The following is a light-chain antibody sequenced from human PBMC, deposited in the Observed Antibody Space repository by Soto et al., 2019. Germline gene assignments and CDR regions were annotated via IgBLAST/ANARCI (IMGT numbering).Light chain of an antibody. Sequence: QSVLTQAPSVSRAPGQRVTISCTGSSSNIGAGYDVHWYQQLPGTAPKLLIYGNSNRPSGVPDRFSGSKSGTSASLAITGLQAEDEADYYCQSYDISLSGSVFGTGTKLTVL. CDR3: QSYDISLSGSV. J-gene: IGLJ1*01. CDR2: GNS. V-gene: IGLV1-40*01. CDR1: SSNIGAGYD.